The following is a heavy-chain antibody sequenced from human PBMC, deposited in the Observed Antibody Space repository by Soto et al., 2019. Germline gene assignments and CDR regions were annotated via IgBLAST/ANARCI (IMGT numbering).Heavy chain of an antibody. J-gene: IGHJ6*02. Sequence: PGGSLRLSCAASGFTVSSNYMSWVRQAPGKGLEWVSVIYSGGSTYYADSVKGRFTISRDNSKNTLYLQMNSLRAEDTAVYYCARGEYCSGGSCSTDYYYGMDVWGQGTTVTVSS. CDR3: ARGEYCSGGSCSTDYYYGMDV. D-gene: IGHD2-15*01. V-gene: IGHV3-53*01. CDR1: GFTVSSNY. CDR2: IYSGGST.